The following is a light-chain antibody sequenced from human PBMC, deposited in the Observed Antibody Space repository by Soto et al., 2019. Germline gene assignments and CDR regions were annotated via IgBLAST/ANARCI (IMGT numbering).Light chain of an antibody. J-gene: IGKJ1*01. CDR2: AAS. V-gene: IGKV1-6*02. CDR1: QDIGND. CDR3: LQDYTYTWT. Sequence: AIQRTQSPSSLSASVRHSVTITCGASQDIGNDLGWYQQKPGKARNLLIYAASSLRSGVPSRFSGSGSGTHFTLTINSLKAEDSATYVCLQDYTYTWTFGQGTKVDIK.